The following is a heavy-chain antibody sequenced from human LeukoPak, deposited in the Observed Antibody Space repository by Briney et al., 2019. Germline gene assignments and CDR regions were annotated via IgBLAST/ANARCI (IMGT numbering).Heavy chain of an antibody. CDR2: ISYDGSNK. CDR3: ARELLCEREFDP. V-gene: IGHV3-30*04. J-gene: IGHJ5*02. CDR1: GFTFSSCA. D-gene: IGHD2-15*01. Sequence: PGGSLRLPCAASGFTFSSCAMHWVRQAPGKGLEWVAVISYDGSNKYYADSVKGRFTISRDNSKNTLYLQMNSLRAEDTAVYYCARELLCEREFDPWGQGTLVTVSS.